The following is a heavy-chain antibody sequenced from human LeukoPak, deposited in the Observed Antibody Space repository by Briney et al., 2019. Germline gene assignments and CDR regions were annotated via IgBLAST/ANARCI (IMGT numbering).Heavy chain of an antibody. CDR3: GSIGYSYGYPSNWFDP. D-gene: IGHD5-18*01. J-gene: IGHJ5*02. Sequence: GGSLRLSCAASGFTFSDYYMSWIRQAPGKGLEWVSYISSSGSTIYYADSVKGRFTISRDNAKNSLYLQMNSLRAEDTAVYYCGSIGYSYGYPSNWFDPWGQGTLVTVSS. CDR2: ISSSGSTI. CDR1: GFTFSDYY. V-gene: IGHV3-11*01.